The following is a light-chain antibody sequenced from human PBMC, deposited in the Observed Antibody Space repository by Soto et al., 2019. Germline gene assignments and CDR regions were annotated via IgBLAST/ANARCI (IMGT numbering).Light chain of an antibody. J-gene: IGKJ1*01. CDR1: QSISDW. Sequence: DIQMTQSPSTLSASVGDRVTITCRASQSISDWLAWYQQKPGKAPKLLIYRTYTLESGVPSRFSGSGSGTEFTLTISSLQPDDFVAYYCQQFNPYSLTWTFGQGPKVDI. CDR2: RTY. CDR3: QQFNPYSLTWT. V-gene: IGKV1-5*03.